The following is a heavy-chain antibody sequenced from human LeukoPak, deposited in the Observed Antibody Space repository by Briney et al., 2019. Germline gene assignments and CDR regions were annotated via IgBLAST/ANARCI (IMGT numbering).Heavy chain of an antibody. Sequence: GRSLRLSCAASGFTFSSYAMHWVRQAPGKGLEWVAVISYDGSNKYYADSVKGRFTISRDNAKNSLYLQMNSLRAEDTAVYYCARGHRELPDWGQGTLVTVSS. D-gene: IGHD1-26*01. CDR3: ARGHRELPD. CDR1: GFTFSSYA. J-gene: IGHJ4*02. V-gene: IGHV3-30-3*01. CDR2: ISYDGSNK.